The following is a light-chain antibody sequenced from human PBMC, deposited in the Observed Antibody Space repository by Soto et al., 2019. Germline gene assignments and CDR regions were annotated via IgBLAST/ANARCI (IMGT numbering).Light chain of an antibody. Sequence: IQLTQSPSTLSRSVGDRGTISWRASQTISSWLAWYKQKPGKAPKLLSYAASSLQSGVPSRFSGSGSGPDFTLTISSLQPEDFATYYCQQSTRTPWTFGQGTNVDIK. CDR3: QQSTRTPWT. V-gene: IGKV1-39*01. CDR2: AAS. CDR1: QTISSW. J-gene: IGKJ1*01.